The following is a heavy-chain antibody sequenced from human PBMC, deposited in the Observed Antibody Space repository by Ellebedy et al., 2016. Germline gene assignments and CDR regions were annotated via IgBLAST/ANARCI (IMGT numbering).Heavy chain of an antibody. V-gene: IGHV1-18*01. CDR1: RYTFPSFG. CDR2: SNKR. CDR3: ARDTRDGVGTSEAYYDL. J-gene: IGHJ4*02. Sequence: ASVKVSCXPSRYTFPSFGNSWVRQAPGQGLEWMGGSNKRNQAQKLQGRVTMTTDTSTSTAYMELRSLRFDDTAVYYCARDTRDGVGTSEAYYDLWGQGTLVTVS. D-gene: IGHD3-3*01.